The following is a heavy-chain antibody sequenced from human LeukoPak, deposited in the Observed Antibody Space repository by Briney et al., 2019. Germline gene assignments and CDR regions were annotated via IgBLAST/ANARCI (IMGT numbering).Heavy chain of an antibody. V-gene: IGHV4-34*01. CDR3: ARAPGTGYSLDY. CDR2: INHSGST. Sequence: SETLSLTCAVYGGSFSGYYWSWIRQPPGKGLEWIGEINHSGSTNYNPSLKSRVTISVDTSKNQFSLKLSSVTAADTAVYYFARAPGTGYSLDYWGQGTLVTVSS. CDR1: GGSFSGYY. D-gene: IGHD3/OR15-3a*01. J-gene: IGHJ4*02.